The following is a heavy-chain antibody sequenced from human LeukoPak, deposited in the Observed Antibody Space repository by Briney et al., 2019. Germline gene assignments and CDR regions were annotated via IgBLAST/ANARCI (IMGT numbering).Heavy chain of an antibody. CDR3: AKDMSSDSGSWSGYFDY. J-gene: IGHJ4*02. CDR1: GFTFRTYA. CDR2: ISGSGGST. Sequence: GGSLRLSCAASGFTFRTYAMTWVRQAPGKGLEWVSGISGSGGSTYYADSVKGRFTISRDNSKNTLYLQMNSLRAEDTALYYCAKDMSSDSGSWSGYFDYWGQGTLVTVSS. V-gene: IGHV3-23*01. D-gene: IGHD1-26*01.